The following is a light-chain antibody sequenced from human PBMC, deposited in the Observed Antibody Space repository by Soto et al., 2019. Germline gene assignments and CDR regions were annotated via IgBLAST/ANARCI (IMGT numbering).Light chain of an antibody. CDR1: QSISSY. V-gene: IGKV1-39*01. CDR3: QQSYSTPST. Sequence: DIQMTQSPSSLSASVGDRVTITCRASQSISSYLNWYQQKPGKAPTLLIYGASSLQSGVPSRFSGSGSGTDFTLTISSLQPEDFATYYCQQSYSTPSTFGHGTKVEIK. CDR2: GAS. J-gene: IGKJ1*01.